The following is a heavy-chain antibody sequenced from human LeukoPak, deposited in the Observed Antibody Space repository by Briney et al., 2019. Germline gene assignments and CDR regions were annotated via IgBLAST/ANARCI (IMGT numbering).Heavy chain of an antibody. V-gene: IGHV3-23*01. CDR3: AKTFGGYTYQPDY. CDR1: GFTFGNYA. Sequence: YPGGSLRLSCAASGFTFGNYAMSWVRQAPGMGLEWVSTISGSGSNTYFADSVKGRFTISRDNSKNTLYLQMNSLSAEDTAVYYCAKTFGGYTYQPDYWGQGTLVTVSS. CDR2: ISGSGSNT. J-gene: IGHJ4*02. D-gene: IGHD5-18*01.